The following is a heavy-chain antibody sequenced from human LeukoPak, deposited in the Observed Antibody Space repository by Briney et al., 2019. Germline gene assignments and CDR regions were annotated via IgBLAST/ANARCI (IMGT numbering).Heavy chain of an antibody. CDR3: AKVGYQLLKYYFDY. CDR1: GFTFSSYA. D-gene: IGHD2-2*01. V-gene: IGHV3-23*01. J-gene: IGHJ4*02. CDR2: ISGSGGSA. Sequence: PGGSLRLSCAASGFTFSSYAMSWVRQAPGKGLEWVSAISGSGGSAYYADSVKGRFTISRDNSKNTLYLQMNSLRAEDTAVYYCAKVGYQLLKYYFDYWGQGTLVTVSS.